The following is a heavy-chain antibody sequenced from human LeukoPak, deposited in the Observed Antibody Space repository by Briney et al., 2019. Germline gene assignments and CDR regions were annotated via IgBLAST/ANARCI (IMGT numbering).Heavy chain of an antibody. CDR1: GGSISSSSYY. CDR2: IYYSGST. CDR3: GRLRGSAIFGVVILDYYMDV. D-gene: IGHD3-3*01. V-gene: IGHV4-39*07. Sequence: NPSETLSLTCTVSGGSISSSSYYWGWIRQPPGKGLEWIGSIYYSGSTYYNPSLKSRVTISVDTSKNQFSLRLTSVTAADTALYYCGRLRGSAIFGVVILDYYMDVWGEGTTVTVSS. J-gene: IGHJ6*03.